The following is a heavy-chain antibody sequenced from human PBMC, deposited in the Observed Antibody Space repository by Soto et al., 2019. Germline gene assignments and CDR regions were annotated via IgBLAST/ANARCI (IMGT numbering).Heavy chain of an antibody. V-gene: IGHV5-51*01. CDR2: IYPGDSDT. J-gene: IGHJ3*02. D-gene: IGHD1-26*01. CDR3: ARSSRGELLLDAFDI. CDR1: GYSFTSYW. Sequence: GESLKISCKGSGYSFTSYWIGWVRQMPGKGLERMGIIYPGDSDTRYSPSFQGQVTISAEKSISTAYLQWSSLKASDTAMYYCARSSRGELLLDAFDIWGQGTMVTVSS.